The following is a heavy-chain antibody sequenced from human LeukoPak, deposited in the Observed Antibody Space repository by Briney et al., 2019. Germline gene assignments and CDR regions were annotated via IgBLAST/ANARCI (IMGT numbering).Heavy chain of an antibody. Sequence: KPGGSLRLSCAASGFTFSDYYMSWIRQAPGKGLEWVSYISSSGSTIYYADSVKGRFTISRDNAKNSLYLQMNSLRAEDTAVYYCARGQGGYSSSWLVHGNSNPDAFDIWGQGTMVTVSS. CDR3: ARGQGGYSSSWLVHGNSNPDAFDI. CDR1: GFTFSDYY. J-gene: IGHJ3*02. V-gene: IGHV3-11*01. CDR2: ISSSGSTI. D-gene: IGHD6-13*01.